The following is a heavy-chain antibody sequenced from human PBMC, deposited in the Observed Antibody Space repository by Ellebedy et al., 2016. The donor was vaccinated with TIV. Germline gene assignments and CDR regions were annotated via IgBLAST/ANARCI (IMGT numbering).Heavy chain of an antibody. V-gene: IGHV3-21*01. CDR3: GAARPFDY. CDR1: GFTFSHYS. Sequence: GESLKISXAASGFTFSHYSMNWVRQAPGKGLEWVSSISSNSDYKYYTDSVKGRFTISRDNAKNSLYLQMNSLRAEDTAVYYCGAARPFDYWGLGTLVTVSS. J-gene: IGHJ4*02. D-gene: IGHD6-6*01. CDR2: ISSNSDYK.